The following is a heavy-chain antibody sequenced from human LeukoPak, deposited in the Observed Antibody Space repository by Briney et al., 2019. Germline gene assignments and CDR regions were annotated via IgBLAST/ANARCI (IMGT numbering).Heavy chain of an antibody. CDR1: GGSFSGYY. J-gene: IGHJ4*02. V-gene: IGHV4-34*01. CDR3: ARHVRGDVLLWSSDPYYFDY. D-gene: IGHD3-10*01. CDR2: INQSGTT. Sequence: SETLSLTCAVYGGSFSGYYWSWIRQPPGNGLEWIGEINQSGTTNYNPSLKSRVTISVDTSKNQLSLKLSSVTAADTAVYYCARHVRGDVLLWSSDPYYFDYWGQGTLVTVSS.